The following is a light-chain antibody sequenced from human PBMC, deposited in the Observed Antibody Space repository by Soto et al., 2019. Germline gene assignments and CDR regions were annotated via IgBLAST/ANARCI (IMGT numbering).Light chain of an antibody. CDR1: SSDVGGYNY. J-gene: IGLJ1*01. V-gene: IGLV2-11*01. Sequence: QSALTQPRSVSGSPGQSVAISCTGTSSDVGGYNYVSWYQQHPGKAPKLMIYDVTKRPSGVPNRFSASKSGNTASLTISGLQADGEADYYCCSYAGSYSDVFGTGTKLTVL. CDR3: CSYAGSYSDV. CDR2: DVT.